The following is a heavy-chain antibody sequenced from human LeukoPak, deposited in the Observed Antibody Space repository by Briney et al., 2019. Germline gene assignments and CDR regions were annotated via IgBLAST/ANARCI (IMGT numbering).Heavy chain of an antibody. J-gene: IGHJ4*02. D-gene: IGHD3-22*01. V-gene: IGHV1-69*04. CDR2: IIPILGIA. CDR3: ARIDSSGYYLDY. CDR1: GGTFSSYA. Sequence: GASVTVSCTASGGTFSSYAISWVRQAPGQGLEWMGWIIPILGIANYAQKFQGRVTITADKSTSTAYMELSSLRSEDTAVYYCARIDSSGYYLDYWGQGTLVTVSS.